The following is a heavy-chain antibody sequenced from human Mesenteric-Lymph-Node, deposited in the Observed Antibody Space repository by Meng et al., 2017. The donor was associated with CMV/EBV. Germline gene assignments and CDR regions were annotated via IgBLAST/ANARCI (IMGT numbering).Heavy chain of an antibody. Sequence: SETLSLTCAVYGGSFSGYYWSWIRQPPGKGLEWIGEINHSGSTNYNPSLKSRVTISVDTSKNQFSLKLSSVTAADTAVYYCAKDPYQYDYGEFYYFDYWGQGTLVTVSS. D-gene: IGHD4-17*01. J-gene: IGHJ4*02. CDR2: INHSGST. CDR3: AKDPYQYDYGEFYYFDY. V-gene: IGHV4-34*01. CDR1: GGSFSGYY.